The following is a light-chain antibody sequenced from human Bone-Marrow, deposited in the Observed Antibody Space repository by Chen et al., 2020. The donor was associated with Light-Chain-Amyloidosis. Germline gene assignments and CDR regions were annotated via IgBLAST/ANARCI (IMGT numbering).Light chain of an antibody. Sequence: SYELTQPPSEPEAPGQTARITCTGDALPTKYAYWYQQKPGQAPVLVIHRDTERPSGISERFSGSSSGKTATLTISGVQAEDEADYHCQSADSSGTYEVIFGGGTKLTVL. CDR3: QSADSSGTYEVI. CDR2: RDT. J-gene: IGLJ2*01. V-gene: IGLV3-25*03. CDR1: ALPTKY.